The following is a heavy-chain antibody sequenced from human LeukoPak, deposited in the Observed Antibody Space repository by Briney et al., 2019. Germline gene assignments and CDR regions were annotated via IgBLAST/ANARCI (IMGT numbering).Heavy chain of an antibody. CDR3: ARVTAVGIRGLHY. CDR2: INPKSSGA. J-gene: IGHJ4*02. V-gene: IGHV1-2*02. Sequence: ASVKVSCKASGYIFTDYYMHWVRQAPGQGPEWMGWINPKSSGANYAQKFQGRVTMTWDTSTSTASMELSSLRSDDTAVFYCARVTAVGIRGLHYWGQGTLVTVSS. CDR1: GYIFTDYY. D-gene: IGHD3-10*01.